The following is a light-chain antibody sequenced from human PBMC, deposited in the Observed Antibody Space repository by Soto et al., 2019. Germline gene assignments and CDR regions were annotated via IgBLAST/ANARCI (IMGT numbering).Light chain of an antibody. CDR3: QQHGISHIT. J-gene: IGKJ5*01. CDR2: DAS. V-gene: IGKV3-20*01. CDR1: QNINNNY. Sequence: VLTQSPGTLSLSPGGSATLSCRASQNINNNYLAWYQHKPGQAPRLLMYDASLRATGVPDRFSGSGSGTDFTITITRLEPDDSAVYYCQQHGISHITFGQGTRLEI.